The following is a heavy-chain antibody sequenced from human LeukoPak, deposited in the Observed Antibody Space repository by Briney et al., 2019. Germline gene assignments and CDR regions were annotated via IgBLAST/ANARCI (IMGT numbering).Heavy chain of an antibody. D-gene: IGHD2-2*02. CDR1: GFTVSSNS. V-gene: IGHV3-66*03. CDR3: AEAQSARVVPAAINY. CDR2: IYSDNT. J-gene: IGHJ4*02. Sequence: GGSLRLSCTVSGFTVSSNSMSWVRQAPGKGLEWVSFIYSDNTHYSDSVKGRFTISRDNSKNTLYLQMNSLRAEDTAVYYCAEAQSARVVPAAINYWGQGTLVTVSS.